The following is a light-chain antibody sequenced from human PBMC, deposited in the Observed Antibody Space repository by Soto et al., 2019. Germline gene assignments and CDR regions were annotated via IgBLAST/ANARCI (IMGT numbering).Light chain of an antibody. CDR3: SLYTSENTYV. J-gene: IGLJ1*01. CDR1: STDFVSYNR. Sequence: QSVLTQPPSVYGSPGQSGTISCTGTSTDFVSYNRVSWYQQPPGTAPKLIIYEASNRPSGVPDRFSGSKSGNTASLTISGLQAADEADYYCSLYTSENTYVFGTGTKVTVL. V-gene: IGLV2-18*01. CDR2: EAS.